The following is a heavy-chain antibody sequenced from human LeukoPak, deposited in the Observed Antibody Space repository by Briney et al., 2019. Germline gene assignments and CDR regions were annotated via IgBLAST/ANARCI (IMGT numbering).Heavy chain of an antibody. CDR2: IYYSGST. V-gene: IGHV4-59*12. CDR3: VRDAPPTANQWHDAFDI. CDR1: GGSISSYY. J-gene: IGHJ3*02. Sequence: SETLSLTCTVSGGSISSYYWSWIRQPPGKGLEWIGYIYYSGSTNYNPSLKSRVTISVDPSKNQFSLKLTSVTAADTAIYYCVRDAPPTANQWHDAFDIWGQGTVVTVSS. D-gene: IGHD6-19*01.